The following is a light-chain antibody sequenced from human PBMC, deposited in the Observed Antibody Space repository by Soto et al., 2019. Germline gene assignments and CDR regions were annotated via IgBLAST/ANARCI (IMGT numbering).Light chain of an antibody. Sequence: VVLTQSPGTLSLSPGERATLSCRASQSISSSYLAWYQQKPGQAPSLLIYSASTRATDIPDRISGSGSGTDFTLTISRLEPEDFAVYYCQRYGATPWTFVQGT. V-gene: IGKV3-20*01. J-gene: IGKJ1*01. CDR1: QSISSSY. CDR3: QRYGATPWT. CDR2: SAS.